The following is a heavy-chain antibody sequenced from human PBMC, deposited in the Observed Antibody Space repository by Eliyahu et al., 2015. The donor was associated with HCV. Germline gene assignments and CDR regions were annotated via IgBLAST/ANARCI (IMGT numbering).Heavy chain of an antibody. D-gene: IGHD6-13*01. V-gene: IGHV4-39*01. Sequence: QLQLQESGPGLVKPSETLSLTCTVSGGSISSSSYXWGWIRQPPGKGLEWIGSIYYSGSTYYNPSLKSRVTISVDTSKNQFSLKLSSVTAADTAVYYCARHSGGGYSSSWYKPFDYWGQGTLVTVSS. CDR2: IYYSGST. CDR1: GGSISSSSYX. J-gene: IGHJ4*02. CDR3: ARHSGGGYSSSWYKPFDY.